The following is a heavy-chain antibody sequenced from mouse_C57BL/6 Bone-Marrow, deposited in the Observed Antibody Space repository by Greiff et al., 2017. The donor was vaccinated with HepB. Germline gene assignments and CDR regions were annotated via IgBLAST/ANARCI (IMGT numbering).Heavy chain of an antibody. V-gene: IGHV1-59*01. Sequence: QVQLQQPGAELVRPGTSVKLSCKASGYTFTSYWMHWVKQRPGQGLEWIGVIDPSDSYTNYNQKFKGKATLTVDTSSSTAYMQLSSLTSEDSAVYYCASRGNYEEAMDYWGQGTSVTVSS. CDR2: IDPSDSYT. CDR3: ASRGNYEEAMDY. D-gene: IGHD2-1*01. CDR1: GYTFTSYW. J-gene: IGHJ4*01.